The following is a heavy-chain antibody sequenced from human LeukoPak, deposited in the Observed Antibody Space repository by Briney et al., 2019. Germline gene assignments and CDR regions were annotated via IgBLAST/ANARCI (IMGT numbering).Heavy chain of an antibody. Sequence: GGSLRLSCAASGLTFSSYGMSWVRQAPGKGLEWVSAISGSGGSTYYADSVKGRFTISRDNSKNTLYLQMNSLRAEDTAVYYCAKGSIVGATSYYYLDVWGTGTTVTVSS. CDR2: ISGSGGST. V-gene: IGHV3-23*01. D-gene: IGHD1-26*01. J-gene: IGHJ6*03. CDR1: GLTFSSYG. CDR3: AKGSIVGATSYYYLDV.